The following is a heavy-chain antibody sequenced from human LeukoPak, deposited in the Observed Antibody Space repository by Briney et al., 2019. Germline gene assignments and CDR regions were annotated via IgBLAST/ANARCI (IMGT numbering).Heavy chain of an antibody. V-gene: IGHV1-69*13. D-gene: IGHD2-15*01. CDR2: VIPIFGTA. Sequence: ASVKVSCKASGYTFTNYWIYWVRQAPGQGLEWMGGVIPIFGTANYAQKFQGRVTITADESTSTAYMELSSLRSEDTAVYYCASSPYCSGGSCYILDWFDPWGQGTLVTVSS. CDR3: ASSPYCSGGSCYILDWFDP. J-gene: IGHJ5*02. CDR1: GYTFTNYW.